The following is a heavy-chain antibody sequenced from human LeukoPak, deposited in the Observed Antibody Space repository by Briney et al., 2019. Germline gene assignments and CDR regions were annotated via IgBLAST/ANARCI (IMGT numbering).Heavy chain of an antibody. CDR1: GGSISSYY. Sequence: SETLSLTCTVSGGSISSYYWSWIRQPPGKGLERIGYIYYSGSTNYNPSLKSRVTISVDTTKNQFSLKLSSVTAADTAVYYCARVPRRDYYYGMDVWGQGTTVTVSS. CDR3: ARVPRRDYYYGMDV. J-gene: IGHJ6*02. V-gene: IGHV4-59*01. CDR2: IYYSGST.